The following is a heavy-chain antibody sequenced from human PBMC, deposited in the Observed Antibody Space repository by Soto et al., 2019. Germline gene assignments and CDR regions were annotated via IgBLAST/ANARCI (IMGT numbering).Heavy chain of an antibody. CDR3: ARAYCSSTSCQRPYYGMDV. CDR2: ISSSSGTI. J-gene: IGHJ6*02. V-gene: IGHV3-48*02. D-gene: IGHD2-2*01. CDR1: GSTFSSYT. Sequence: EAQLVESGGGLVQPGGSLRLSCAASGSTFSSYTMNWVRQAPGKGLEWVSYISSSSGTIYYADSVKGRVTIARDNAKNSLYLQMDSLRDEDTAVYYCARAYCSSTSCQRPYYGMDVWGQGTTVTVSS.